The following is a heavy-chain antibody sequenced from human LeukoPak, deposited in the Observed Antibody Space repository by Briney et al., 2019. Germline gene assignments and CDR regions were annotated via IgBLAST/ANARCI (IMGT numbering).Heavy chain of an antibody. CDR1: GGTFSSYA. Sequence: SVKVSCKASGGTFSSYAISWVRQAPGQGLEWMGRIIPIFGTANYAQKFQGRVTITTDESTSTAYMELSRLRSEDTAVYYCARDGGPEYGYPFDYWGQGTLVTVSS. CDR2: IIPIFGTA. V-gene: IGHV1-69*05. D-gene: IGHD5-18*01. CDR3: ARDGGPEYGYPFDY. J-gene: IGHJ4*02.